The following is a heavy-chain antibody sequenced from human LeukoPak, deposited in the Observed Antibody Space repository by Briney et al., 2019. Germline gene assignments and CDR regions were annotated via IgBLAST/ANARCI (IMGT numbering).Heavy chain of an antibody. D-gene: IGHD6-19*01. CDR1: GFSFSSYA. V-gene: IGHV3-23*01. CDR2: ISGSGGTT. CDR3: AKDRGHSSGWYP. Sequence: GGSLRLSCAASGFSFSSYAMSWVRQAPGKGLEWVSAISGSGGTTYHADSVKGRFTISRDNSKNTLFLQMNSLRAEDTAVYYCAKDRGHSSGWYPWGQGTLVTVSS. J-gene: IGHJ5*02.